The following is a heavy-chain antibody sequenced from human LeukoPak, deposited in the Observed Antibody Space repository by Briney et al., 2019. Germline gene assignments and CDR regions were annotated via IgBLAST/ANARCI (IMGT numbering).Heavy chain of an antibody. J-gene: IGHJ4*02. CDR1: GGSISSNNFY. Sequence: PSETLSLTCTVSGGSISSNNFYWAWIRQPPGKGLEWIGSISHSGSTYYYPSLKSRVTISVDTSKNQFSLKLSSVTAADTALYYCASHTDVITSGFDYWGRGTLVTVSS. CDR2: ISHSGST. D-gene: IGHD3-16*01. V-gene: IGHV4-39*01. CDR3: ASHTDVITSGFDY.